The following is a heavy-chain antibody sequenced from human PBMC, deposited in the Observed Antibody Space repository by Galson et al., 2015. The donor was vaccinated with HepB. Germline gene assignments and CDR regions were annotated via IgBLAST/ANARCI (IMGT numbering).Heavy chain of an antibody. Sequence: SLRLSCAASGFTFSDYYMSWIRQAPGKGLEWVSYISSSSSYTNYADSVKGRFTISRDNAKNSLYLQMNSLRAEDTAVYYCARRRDSSTYYYGMDVWGQGTTVTVSS. CDR1: GFTFSDYY. CDR3: ARRRDSSTYYYGMDV. D-gene: IGHD6-13*01. V-gene: IGHV3-11*06. CDR2: ISSSSSYT. J-gene: IGHJ6*02.